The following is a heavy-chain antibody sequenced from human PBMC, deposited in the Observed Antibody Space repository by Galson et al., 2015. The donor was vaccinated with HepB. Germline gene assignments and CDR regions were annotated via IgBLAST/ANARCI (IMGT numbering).Heavy chain of an antibody. CDR2: ISRDGSDR. Sequence: SLRLSCAASRLPSSSYAMHWVRQGPGKGLEWVAVISRDGSDRNYGDSVKGRFTISRDDPKNTVYLEMHSLGAEDTAVYYCAKDMYGKGYMYGWGLLDLWGQGTLVTVSS. J-gene: IGHJ5*02. CDR3: AKDMYGKGYMYGWGLLDL. V-gene: IGHV3-30*18. CDR1: RLPSSSYA. D-gene: IGHD5-18*01.